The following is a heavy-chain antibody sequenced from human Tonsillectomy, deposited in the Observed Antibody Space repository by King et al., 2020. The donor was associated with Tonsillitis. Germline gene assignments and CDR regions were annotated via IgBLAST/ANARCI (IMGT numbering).Heavy chain of an antibody. V-gene: IGHV1-18*04. CDR2: ISAYNGNT. CDR3: ARDMTYYEILNGYYFSGEFDY. J-gene: IGHJ4*02. D-gene: IGHD3-9*01. CDR1: GYTFTSYG. Sequence: QLVQSGAEVKKPGASVKVSCKASGYTFTSYGISWVRQAPGQGLEWMGWISAYNGNTNYAQKLQGRVTMTTDTSTSTAYMELRSLRSDDTAVYYCARDMTYYEILNGYYFSGEFDYWGQGTLVTVSS.